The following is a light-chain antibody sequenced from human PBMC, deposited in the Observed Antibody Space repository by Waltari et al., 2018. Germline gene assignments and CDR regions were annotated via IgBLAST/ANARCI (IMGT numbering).Light chain of an antibody. CDR1: QSVNSNY. CDR2: GTS. V-gene: IGKV3-20*01. J-gene: IGKJ3*01. CDR3: QQYGTSLFT. Sequence: EIVLTQSPGTLSLSPGDRATLSCRASQSVNSNYLAWYQQRPGQAPRLLIYGTSSRATGIPDRFSGSGSGTDFTLSISRLEPEDFVVYYCQQYGTSLFTFGPGTTVDIK.